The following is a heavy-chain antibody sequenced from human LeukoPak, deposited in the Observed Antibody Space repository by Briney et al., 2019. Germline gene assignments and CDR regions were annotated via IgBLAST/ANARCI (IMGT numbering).Heavy chain of an antibody. J-gene: IGHJ4*02. CDR3: ARGSSTWTHFDY. CDR1: GYTFTAYH. CDR2: INPNSGDT. Sequence: ASVKVSCKASGYTFTAYHMHWVRQAPGRGPEWMGWINPNSGDTYYAQNFQARVTMTRDTSITTAYMDLSSLTSDDTAVYYCARGSSTWTHFDYWGQGTLVTVSS. D-gene: IGHD6-13*01. V-gene: IGHV1-2*02.